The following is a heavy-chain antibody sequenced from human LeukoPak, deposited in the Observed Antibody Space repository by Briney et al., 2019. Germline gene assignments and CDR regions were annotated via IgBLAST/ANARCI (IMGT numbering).Heavy chain of an antibody. Sequence: GASVKVSCKASGYTFTGYYMHWVRQAPGQGLEWMGWINPNSGGTNYAQKFQGRVTMTRDMSISTAYMELSRLRSDDTAVYYCARDPQPPGYNWFDPWGQGTLVTVSS. CDR3: ARDPQPPGYNWFDP. CDR2: INPNSGGT. J-gene: IGHJ5*02. CDR1: GYTFTGYY. V-gene: IGHV1-2*02.